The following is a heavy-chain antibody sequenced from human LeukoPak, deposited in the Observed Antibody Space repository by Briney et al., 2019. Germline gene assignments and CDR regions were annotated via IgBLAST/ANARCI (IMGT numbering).Heavy chain of an antibody. J-gene: IGHJ4*02. CDR3: ARDFYDFWSGYSFGLDY. V-gene: IGHV3-21*01. D-gene: IGHD3-3*01. Sequence: GGSLRLSGAASGFTFSSYSMNWVRQAPGKGLEWVSSISSSSSYIYYADSVKGRFTISRDNAKNSLYLQMNSLRAEDTAVYYCARDFYDFWSGYSFGLDYWGQGTLVTVSS. CDR2: ISSSSSYI. CDR1: GFTFSSYS.